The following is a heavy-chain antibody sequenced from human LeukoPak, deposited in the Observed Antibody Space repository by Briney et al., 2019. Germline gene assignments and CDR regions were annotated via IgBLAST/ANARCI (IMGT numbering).Heavy chain of an antibody. CDR3: ARDLRLRTTGTFGY. CDR1: GGTFSSYA. V-gene: IGHV1-2*02. CDR2: INPNSGGT. J-gene: IGHJ4*02. Sequence: GSSVKVSCKASGGTFSSYAISWVRQAPGQGLEWMGWINPNSGGTNYAQKFQGRVTMTRDTSISTAYMELSRLRSDDTAVYYCARDLRLRTTGTFGYWGQGTLVTVSS. D-gene: IGHD1-1*01.